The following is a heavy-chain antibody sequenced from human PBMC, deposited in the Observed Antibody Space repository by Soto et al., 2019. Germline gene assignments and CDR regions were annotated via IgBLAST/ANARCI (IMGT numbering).Heavy chain of an antibody. CDR1: GYSISSGYY. D-gene: IGHD3-3*01. J-gene: IGHJ5*02. CDR3: ARGIRGSTYYDFWSGYFSSFP. V-gene: IGHV4-38-2*01. CDR2: IYHSGST. Sequence: ASETLSLTCAVSGYSISSGYYWGWIRQPPGKGLEWIGSIYHSGSTYYNPSLKSRVTISVDTSKNQFSLKLSSVTAADTAVYYCARGIRGSTYYDFWSGYFSSFPWGQGTLVTVSS.